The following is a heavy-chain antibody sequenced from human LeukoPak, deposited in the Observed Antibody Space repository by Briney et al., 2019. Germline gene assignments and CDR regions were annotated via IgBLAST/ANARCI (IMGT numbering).Heavy chain of an antibody. J-gene: IGHJ5*02. CDR3: ATESLDYYDSSGHNWFDP. V-gene: IGHV1-24*01. CDR1: GYTLTELS. CDR2: FDPEDGET. Sequence: ASVTVSCKVSGYTLTELSTHWVRQAPGKGLEWMGGFDPEDGETIYAQKFQGRVTMTEDTSTDTAYMELSSLRSEDTAVYYCATESLDYYDSSGHNWFDPWGQGTLVTVSS. D-gene: IGHD3-22*01.